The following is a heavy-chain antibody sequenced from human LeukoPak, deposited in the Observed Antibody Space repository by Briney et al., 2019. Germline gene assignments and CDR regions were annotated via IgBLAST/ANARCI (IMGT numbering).Heavy chain of an antibody. CDR2: INHSGST. CDR3: ASGYSYGYARYYYYYYGMDV. CDR1: GGSFSGYS. Sequence: SETLSHTCAVYGGSFSGYSWSLIRQPPGKGLEWIGEINHSGSTNYNPSLKSRVTISVDTSKNQFSLKLSSVTAADTAVYYCASGYSYGYARYYYYYYGMDVWGQGTTVTVSS. J-gene: IGHJ6*02. D-gene: IGHD5-18*01. V-gene: IGHV4-34*01.